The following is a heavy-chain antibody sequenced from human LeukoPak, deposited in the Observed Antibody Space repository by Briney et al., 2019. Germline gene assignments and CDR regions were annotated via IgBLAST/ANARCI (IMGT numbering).Heavy chain of an antibody. Sequence: ASVKVSCMVAGYTLTELSMHWVRQAARKGREWKGGFDPEDGETIYAQKFQGRVTMTEDTSTATAYMELSSLRSEDTAVYYCATRGRGPYSTCEGGYYYGMDVWGQGTTVTVSS. J-gene: IGHJ6*02. CDR2: FDPEDGET. CDR1: GYTLTELS. V-gene: IGHV1-24*01. D-gene: IGHD4-11*01. CDR3: ATRGRGPYSTCEGGYYYGMDV.